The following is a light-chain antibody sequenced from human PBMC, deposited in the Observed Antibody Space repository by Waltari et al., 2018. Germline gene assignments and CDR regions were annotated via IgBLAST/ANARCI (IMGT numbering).Light chain of an antibody. V-gene: IGKV1-39*01. Sequence: DIQMTQSPSSLSASIGDRVTITCRASQSISTYLNWYQQKVGQAPKLLIHSASRLQSGVPSTFSGSGSEAAFTLTISSLQPEDFATYFCQQSYAPPFTFGPGTKVEIK. CDR3: QQSYAPPFT. CDR1: QSISTY. J-gene: IGKJ3*01. CDR2: SAS.